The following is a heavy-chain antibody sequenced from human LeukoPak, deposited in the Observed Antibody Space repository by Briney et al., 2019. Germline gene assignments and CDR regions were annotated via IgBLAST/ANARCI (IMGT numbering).Heavy chain of an antibody. V-gene: IGHV4-34*01. CDR3: ARGSRYYGSGSKRDFGY. Sequence: SETLSLTCAVYGGSFSGYYWSWLRQPPGKGLEWVGEINHSGSTNYNPSLKRRVTISVDTSKNQFSLKLSSVTAADTSVYYCARGSRYYGSGSKRDFGYWGQGTLVTVSS. J-gene: IGHJ4*02. D-gene: IGHD3-10*01. CDR1: GGSFSGYY. CDR2: INHSGST.